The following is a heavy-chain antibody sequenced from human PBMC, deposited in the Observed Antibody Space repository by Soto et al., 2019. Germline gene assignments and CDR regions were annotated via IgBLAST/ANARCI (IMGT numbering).Heavy chain of an antibody. J-gene: IGHJ6*02. CDR1: GFTFSSYW. Sequence: GGSLRLSCAASGFTFSSYWMHWVRQAPGKGLVWVSRINSDGSSTSYADSVKGRFTISRDNAKNTLYLQMNSLRAEDTAVYYCARDRIWGGSKYGMDVWGQGTTVTVSS. CDR3: ARDRIWGGSKYGMDV. CDR2: INSDGSST. V-gene: IGHV3-74*01. D-gene: IGHD3-16*01.